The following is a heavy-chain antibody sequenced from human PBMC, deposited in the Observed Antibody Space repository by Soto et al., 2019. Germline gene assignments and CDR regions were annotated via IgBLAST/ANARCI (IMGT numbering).Heavy chain of an antibody. J-gene: IGHJ4*02. CDR1: GGSISSYY. Sequence: QVQLQESGPGLVKPSETLSLTCTVSGGSISSYYWSWIRQPPGKGLEWIGYIYYSGSTNYNPSLKSRVTISVDTSKNQFSLKLSSVTAADTAVYYCARGRYDFWSGYWDYWGQGTLVTVSS. CDR2: IYYSGST. D-gene: IGHD3-3*01. CDR3: ARGRYDFWSGYWDY. V-gene: IGHV4-59*01.